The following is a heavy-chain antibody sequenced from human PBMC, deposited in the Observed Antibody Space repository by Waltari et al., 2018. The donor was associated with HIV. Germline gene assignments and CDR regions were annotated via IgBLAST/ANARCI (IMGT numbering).Heavy chain of an antibody. CDR2: ISSSGSTI. CDR3: ARGYYYDSGSYYKAD. D-gene: IGHD3-10*01. Sequence: EVQLVESGGGLVQPGGFLRLSCAASGFTFNSYEMNWVRQAPGKGLEVGSYISSSGSTIYYADSVRGRFTISRDNARNSLYLQMNSLRAEDTAVYYCARGYYYDSGSYYKADWGQGTLVTVSS. J-gene: IGHJ4*02. V-gene: IGHV3-48*03. CDR1: GFTFNSYE.